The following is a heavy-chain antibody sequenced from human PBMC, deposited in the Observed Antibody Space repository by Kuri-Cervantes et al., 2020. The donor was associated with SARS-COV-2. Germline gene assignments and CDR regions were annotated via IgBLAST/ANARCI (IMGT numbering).Heavy chain of an antibody. J-gene: IGHJ4*02. D-gene: IGHD3-22*01. CDR3: ARAGGISSGYYYRLDY. V-gene: IGHV1-2*06. CDR1: GYTFTGYY. Sequence: GGSLRLSCKASGYTFTGYYMHWVRQAPGQGLEWMGRINPNSGGTNYAQKFQGRVTMTRDTSISTAYMELSRLRSDDTAVYYWARAGGISSGYYYRLDYWGQGTLFTVSS. CDR2: INPNSGGT.